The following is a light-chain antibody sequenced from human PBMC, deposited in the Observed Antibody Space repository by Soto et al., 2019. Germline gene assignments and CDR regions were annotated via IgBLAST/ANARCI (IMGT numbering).Light chain of an antibody. V-gene: IGLV2-18*02. CDR1: SSDVGSYNR. J-gene: IGLJ1*01. CDR3: SSYTSSSTYV. CDR2: EVS. Sequence: QSVLTQPPSVSGSPGQSVTISCTGTSSDVGSYNRVSWHQQPPGTAPKVMIYEVSNRPSGVPDRFSGSKSDNTASLTISWLQAEDEADYYCSSYTSSSTYVFGTGTKVTVL.